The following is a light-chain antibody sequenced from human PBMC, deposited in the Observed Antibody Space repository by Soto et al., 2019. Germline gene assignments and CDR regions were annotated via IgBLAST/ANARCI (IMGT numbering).Light chain of an antibody. J-gene: IGKJ1*01. V-gene: IGKV1-27*01. CDR3: QKYDRVPGT. Sequence: DIPMTQSPSSLSASVGDRVTITCRASQGIGYSLAWYQQKPGRVPKLVIYATSALQSRVPSRFSGGRSRKDFTLTIDSLHPEDIANYYCQKYDRVPGTFGQGTKVEVK. CDR1: QGIGYS. CDR2: ATS.